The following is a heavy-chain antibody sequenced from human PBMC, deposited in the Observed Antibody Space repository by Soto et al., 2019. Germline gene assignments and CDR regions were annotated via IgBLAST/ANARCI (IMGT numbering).Heavy chain of an antibody. J-gene: IGHJ4*02. D-gene: IGHD4-4*01. V-gene: IGHV3-66*01. CDR3: ARDSRHDYSNYGDDY. CDR2: IYSGGST. CDR1: GFTVSSNY. Sequence: GGSLRLSCAASGFTVSSNYMNWVRQAPGKGLEWVSVIYSGGSTYYADSVKGRFTISRDNSKNTLYVQMNSLRAEDTAVYYCARDSRHDYSNYGDDYWGQGTLVTVSS.